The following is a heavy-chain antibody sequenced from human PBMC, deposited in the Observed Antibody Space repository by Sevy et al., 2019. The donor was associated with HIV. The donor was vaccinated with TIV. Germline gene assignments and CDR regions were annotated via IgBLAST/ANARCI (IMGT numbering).Heavy chain of an antibody. D-gene: IGHD5-12*01. CDR3: TRSLASGYFVTFDH. V-gene: IGHV3-53*01. CDR1: GFTVSSKY. J-gene: IGHJ4*02. Sequence: GGSLRLSCEVSGFTVSSKYMSWVRQAPGKGLKWVSVLQSGGSTHYADSVRGRFTISRDNSKNTLYLQMDGLRAEDTAIYYCTRSLASGYFVTFDHWGQGALVTVSS. CDR2: LQSGGST.